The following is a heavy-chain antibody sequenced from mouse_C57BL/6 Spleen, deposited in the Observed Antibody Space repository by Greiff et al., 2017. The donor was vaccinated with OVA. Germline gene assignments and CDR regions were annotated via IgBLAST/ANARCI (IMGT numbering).Heavy chain of an antibody. D-gene: IGHD4-1*01. J-gene: IGHJ1*03. CDR2: INYDGSST. CDR1: GFTFSDYY. Sequence: EVKLVESEGGLVQPGSSMKLSCTASGFTFSDYYMAWVRQVPEKGLEWVANINYDGSSTYYLDSLKSRFIISRDNAKNILYLQMSSLKSEDTATYYCASITGHWYFDVWGTGTTVTVSS. V-gene: IGHV5-16*01. CDR3: ASITGHWYFDV.